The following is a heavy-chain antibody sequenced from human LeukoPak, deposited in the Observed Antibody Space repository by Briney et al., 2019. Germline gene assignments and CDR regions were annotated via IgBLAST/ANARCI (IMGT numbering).Heavy chain of an antibody. V-gene: IGHV3-21*01. Sequence: GGSLRLSCAASGFTFSSYSMNWVRQAPGKGLEWVSPISSSSSYIYYADSVKGRFTISRDNAKNSLYLQMNSLRAEDTAVYYCARDPTTYGSGSYYYYFEYWGQGTLVTVSS. D-gene: IGHD3-10*01. J-gene: IGHJ4*02. CDR3: ARDPTTYGSGSYYYYFEY. CDR1: GFTFSSYS. CDR2: ISSSSSYI.